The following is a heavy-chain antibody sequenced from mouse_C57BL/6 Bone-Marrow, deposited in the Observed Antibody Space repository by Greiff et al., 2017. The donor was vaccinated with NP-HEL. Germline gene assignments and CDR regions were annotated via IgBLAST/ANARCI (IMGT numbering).Heavy chain of an antibody. CDR2: ISDGGSYT. J-gene: IGHJ3*01. V-gene: IGHV5-4*01. D-gene: IGHD1-1*02. CDR3: ARGWEFAY. CDR1: GFTFSSYA. Sequence: EVQLVESGGGLVKPGGSLKLSCAASGFTFSSYAMSWVRQTPEKRLEWVATISDGGSYTYYPDNVKGRFTISRDNAKNNLYLQMSHLKSEDTAMYYCARGWEFAYWGQGTLVTVSA.